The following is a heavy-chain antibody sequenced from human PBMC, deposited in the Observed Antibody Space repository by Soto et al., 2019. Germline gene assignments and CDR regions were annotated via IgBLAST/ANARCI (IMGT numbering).Heavy chain of an antibody. CDR2: VFSSVSA. J-gene: IGHJ4*02. CDR3: TRDGMTTGDT. D-gene: IGHD2-21*02. Sequence: PSETLSLTCTVSGAALSSGGYFYTWVRQPANKGLEWIGRVFSSVSATYSPSLKSRVRISMDTPENRISLKLDSVTAADAGVYYCTRDGMTTGDTWGPGTLVTVSS. CDR1: GAALSSGGYF. V-gene: IGHV4-61*02.